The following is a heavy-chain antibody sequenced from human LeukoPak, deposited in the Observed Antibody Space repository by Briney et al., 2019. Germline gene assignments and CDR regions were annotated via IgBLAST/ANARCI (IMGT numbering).Heavy chain of an antibody. V-gene: IGHV3-23*01. J-gene: IGHJ4*02. D-gene: IGHD2-15*01. CDR1: GFSFSSGA. CDR3: AKMIPAAATPPDY. CDR2: ITCNGGST. Sequence: GAALGSSYAAAGFSFSSGAMWWVRPPPGKVLGWVSAITCNGGSTYYPDSVKSRFTISRDNSKTTLYLQINSLRAEDTAVYYCAKMIPAAATPPDYWGQGTLVTVSS.